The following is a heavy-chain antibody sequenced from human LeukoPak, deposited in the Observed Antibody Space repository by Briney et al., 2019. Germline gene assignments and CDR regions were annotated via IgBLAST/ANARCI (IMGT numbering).Heavy chain of an antibody. CDR1: GFTFGNYG. CDR2: INWNGGST. CDR3: ARAQTYGDSRLLLDY. Sequence: GGSLRLSCAASGFTFGNYGMSWVRQAPGKGLEWVSGINWNGGSTGYADSVEGRFTISRDNAKNSQYLQMNSLRVEDTALYYCARAQTYGDSRLLLDYWGQGTLVTVSS. D-gene: IGHD2-21*02. V-gene: IGHV3-20*04. J-gene: IGHJ4*02.